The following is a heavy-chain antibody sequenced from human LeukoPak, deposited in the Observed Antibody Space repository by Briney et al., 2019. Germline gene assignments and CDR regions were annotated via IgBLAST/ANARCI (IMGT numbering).Heavy chain of an antibody. Sequence: SETLSLTCTVSGGSISSSSYYWGWIRQPPGKGLEWIGSIYYSGSTYYNPSLKSRVTISVDPSKNQFSLKLSSVTAADTAVYYCARERAVAGKARYYFDYWGQGTLVTVSS. V-gene: IGHV4-39*07. CDR3: ARERAVAGKARYYFDY. CDR2: IYYSGST. J-gene: IGHJ4*02. D-gene: IGHD6-19*01. CDR1: GGSISSSSYY.